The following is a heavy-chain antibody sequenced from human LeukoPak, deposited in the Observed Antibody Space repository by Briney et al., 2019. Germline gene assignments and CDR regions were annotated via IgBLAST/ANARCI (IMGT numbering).Heavy chain of an antibody. CDR1: GFTFSTYS. Sequence: GGSLRLSCAASGFTFSTYSMNWVRQAPGKGLEWVSYISSGSSTIYYADSVKGRFTISRDSAKNSLYLQMNSLRAEDTAVYYCANSAGGSGYYRPLDYWGQGTLVTVSS. J-gene: IGHJ4*02. CDR2: ISSGSSTI. V-gene: IGHV3-48*01. D-gene: IGHD3-22*01. CDR3: ANSAGGSGYYRPLDY.